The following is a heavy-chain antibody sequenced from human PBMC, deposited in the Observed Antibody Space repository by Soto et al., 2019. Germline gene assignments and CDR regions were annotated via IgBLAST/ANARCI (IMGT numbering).Heavy chain of an antibody. J-gene: IGHJ4*02. CDR3: AKSDLVLKG. V-gene: IGHV3-30*18. Sequence: QVQLVESGGGVVQPGRSLRLSCAASGFTFSSYGMHWVRQAPGKGLEWVAVISYDGSNEYYADSVKGRFTISRDNSKNTLYLQMNSLRAEDTAVYYCAKSDLVLKGWGQGTLVTVSS. CDR1: GFTFSSYG. D-gene: IGHD2-8*01. CDR2: ISYDGSNE.